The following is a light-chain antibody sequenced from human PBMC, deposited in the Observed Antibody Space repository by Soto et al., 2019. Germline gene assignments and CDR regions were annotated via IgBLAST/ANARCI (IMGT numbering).Light chain of an antibody. J-gene: IGKJ3*01. V-gene: IGKV1-9*01. CDR1: QGISSY. Sequence: DIQLTQSPSFLSASVGDRVTITCRASQGISSYLAWYQQKPGKAPKLLIYAASTLQSGVPSRFSGSGSGTEFTLTISSLQPEDFETYYCQQLNSYHRSLGPGTKVDI. CDR2: AAS. CDR3: QQLNSYHRS.